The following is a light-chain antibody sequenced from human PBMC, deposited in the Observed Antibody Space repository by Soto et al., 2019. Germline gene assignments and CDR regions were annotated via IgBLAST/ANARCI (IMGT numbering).Light chain of an antibody. J-gene: IGLJ2*01. CDR2: EVT. CDR3: SSYTSSSTVI. CDR1: SSDVGAYNY. V-gene: IGLV2-14*01. Sequence: QSALTPPASVSGSPGQSITISCTGTSSDVGAYNYVSWYQQHPGKAPKLMIYEVTNRPSGVSNRFSGSKSGNTASLTISGLQAEDEADFYCSSYTSSSTVIFGGGTKVTVL.